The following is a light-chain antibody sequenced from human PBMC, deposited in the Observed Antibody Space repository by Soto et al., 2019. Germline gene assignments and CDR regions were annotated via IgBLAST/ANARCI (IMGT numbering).Light chain of an antibody. J-gene: IGLJ1*01. CDR1: SSGIGSYNL. CDR3: CSYVGSSTYV. V-gene: IGLV2-23*01. CDR2: EGT. Sequence: QSALTQPASVSGSPGQSITISCTATSSGIGSYNLVSWYQHHPGNPPKLLIYEGTERPSGVSARFSGSRSGNTASLTISGLQAEDEADYHCCSYVGSSTYVFGTGTKLTVL.